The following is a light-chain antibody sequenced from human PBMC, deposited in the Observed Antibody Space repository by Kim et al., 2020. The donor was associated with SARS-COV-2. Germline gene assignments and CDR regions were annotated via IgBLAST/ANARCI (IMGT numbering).Light chain of an antibody. J-gene: IGLJ3*02. V-gene: IGLV2-11*01. CDR2: DVT. Sequence: QSALTQPRSVSGSPGQSVTISCTGSSSDVGDYNYVSWYQQNPGKAPKLMIYDVTKRPSGVPDRFSGSKSGNTASLTISGLQAEDEADYFCCSYGGSYTPWVFGGGTQLTVL. CDR3: CSYGGSYTPWV. CDR1: SSDVGDYNY.